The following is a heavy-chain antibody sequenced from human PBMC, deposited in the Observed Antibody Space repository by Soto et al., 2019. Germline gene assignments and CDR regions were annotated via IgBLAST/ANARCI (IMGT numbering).Heavy chain of an antibody. CDR2: IWYDGSNK. V-gene: IGHV3-33*01. Sequence: PGGSLRLSCAASGFTFSSYGMHWVRQAPGKGLEWVAVIWYDGSNKYYADSVKGRFTISRDNSKNTLYLQMNSLRAEDTAVYYCAGGRDGYKNFFPYFDYWGQGTLVTVSS. CDR1: GFTFSSYG. CDR3: AGGRDGYKNFFPYFDY. D-gene: IGHD5-12*01. J-gene: IGHJ4*02.